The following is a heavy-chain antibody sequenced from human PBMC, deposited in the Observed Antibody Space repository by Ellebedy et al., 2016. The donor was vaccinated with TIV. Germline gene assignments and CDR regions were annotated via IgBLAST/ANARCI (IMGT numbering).Heavy chain of an antibody. Sequence: GESLKISXKGSGYSFTSYWIGWVRQMPGKGLEWMGIIYPGDSDTRYSPSFQGQVTISADKSISTAYLQWSSLKASDTAMYYCARRSTYYYDSSGYWPNDPNNWFDPWGQGTLVTVSS. CDR2: IYPGDSDT. J-gene: IGHJ5*02. D-gene: IGHD3-22*01. V-gene: IGHV5-51*01. CDR3: ARRSTYYYDSSGYWPNDPNNWFDP. CDR1: GYSFTSYW.